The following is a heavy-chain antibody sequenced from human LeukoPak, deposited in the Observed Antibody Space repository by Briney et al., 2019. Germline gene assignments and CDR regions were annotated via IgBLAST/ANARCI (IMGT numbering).Heavy chain of an antibody. V-gene: IGHV4-39*01. CDR1: GGSISSSSYY. CDR2: IYYSGGT. D-gene: IGHD6-19*01. J-gene: IGHJ4*02. CDR3: ARQKQWQSFDY. Sequence: SETLSLTCTVSGGSISSSSYYWGWIRQPPGKGLEWIGSIYYSGGTYYNPSLKSRVTISVDTSKNQFSLKLSSVTAADTAVYYCARQKQWQSFDYWGQGTLVTVSS.